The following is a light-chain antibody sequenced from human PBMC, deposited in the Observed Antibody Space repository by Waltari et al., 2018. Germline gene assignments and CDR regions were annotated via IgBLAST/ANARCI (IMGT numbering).Light chain of an antibody. CDR2: VNSDGSH. Sequence: QLVLTQSPSASASLGASVKLTYTLSSGHSSNVVAWHQQQPEKGPRYLMKVNSDGSHSEGDDIPDRFSGSSSGAERYLTISSLQSEDEADYYCQTGGHGTWVFGGGTKLTVL. CDR1: SGHSSNV. J-gene: IGLJ3*02. CDR3: QTGGHGTWV. V-gene: IGLV4-69*01.